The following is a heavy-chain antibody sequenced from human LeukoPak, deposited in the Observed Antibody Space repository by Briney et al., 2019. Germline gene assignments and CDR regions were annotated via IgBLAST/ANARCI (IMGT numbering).Heavy chain of an antibody. CDR2: INHSGST. Sequence: SETLSLTCAVYGGSFSGYDWSWIRQPPGKGLEWIGEINHSGSTNYNPSLKSRVTISVDTSKNQFSLKLSSVTAADTAVYYCARGTRYDFWSGYQYYFDYWGQGTLVTVSS. V-gene: IGHV4-34*01. D-gene: IGHD3-3*01. CDR3: ARGTRYDFWSGYQYYFDY. CDR1: GGSFSGYD. J-gene: IGHJ4*02.